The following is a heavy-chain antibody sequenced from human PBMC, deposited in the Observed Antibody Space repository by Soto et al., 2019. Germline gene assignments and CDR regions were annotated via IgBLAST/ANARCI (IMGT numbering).Heavy chain of an antibody. CDR1: GFTFSSYG. J-gene: IGHJ6*02. D-gene: IGHD6-19*01. Sequence: GGSLRLSCAASGFTFSSYGMHWVRQAPGKGLEWVAVISYDGRNKYYADAVKGRFTISRDNSKNTLYLQMSSLRAEDTAVYYCVKDGSSGWPYFYGMDVWGQGTTVTVSS. V-gene: IGHV3-30*18. CDR2: ISYDGRNK. CDR3: VKDGSSGWPYFYGMDV.